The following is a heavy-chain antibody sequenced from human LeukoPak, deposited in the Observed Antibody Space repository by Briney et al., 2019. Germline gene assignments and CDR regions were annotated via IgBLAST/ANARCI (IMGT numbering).Heavy chain of an antibody. V-gene: IGHV3-23*01. D-gene: IGHD2-15*01. CDR1: GFTLSSYE. J-gene: IGHJ4*02. CDR3: ARVEACSGGSCYPFDY. CDR2: IDYSGGSS. Sequence: GGSLRLSCTVSGFTLSSYEMSWIRQAPGKGLEWVSSIDYSGGSSYYADSVKGRFTISRDDSKNTLYLQLNSLRAEDTAVYYCARVEACSGGSCYPFDYWGQGTLVTVSS.